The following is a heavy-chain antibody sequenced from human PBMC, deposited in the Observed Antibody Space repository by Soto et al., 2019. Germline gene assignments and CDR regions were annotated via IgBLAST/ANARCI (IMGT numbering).Heavy chain of an antibody. J-gene: IGHJ1*01. Sequence: EVQLVQSGGGSVQPGGSLRLSCAASGFTFTNYWMHWVRQVPGKGLVWVSRIDGVGTGTSYSDSVRGRFTISRDNAENTLYLQMNRLRAEDTAVYYCTTVFENWGQGPPVTVSS. D-gene: IGHD3-3*01. CDR1: GFTFTNYW. CDR3: TTVFEN. CDR2: IDGVGTGT. V-gene: IGHV3-74*01.